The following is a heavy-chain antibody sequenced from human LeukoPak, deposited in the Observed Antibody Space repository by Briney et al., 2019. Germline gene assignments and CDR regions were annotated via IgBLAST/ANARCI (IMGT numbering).Heavy chain of an antibody. Sequence: SETLSLTCTVSGGFISSYYWSWIRQPPGKGLEWIGYIYYSGSTNYNPSLKSRVTISVDTSKNQFSLKLSSVTAADTAVYYCARDSGYCSGGSCYFDYWGPGTLVTVSS. J-gene: IGHJ4*02. CDR1: GGFISSYY. CDR3: ARDSGYCSGGSCYFDY. CDR2: IYYSGST. V-gene: IGHV4-59*01. D-gene: IGHD2-15*01.